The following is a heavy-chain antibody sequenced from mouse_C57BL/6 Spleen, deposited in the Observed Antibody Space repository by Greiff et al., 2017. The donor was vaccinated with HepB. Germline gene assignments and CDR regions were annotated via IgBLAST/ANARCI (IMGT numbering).Heavy chain of an antibody. J-gene: IGHJ4*01. CDR1: GYTFTSYW. Sequence: VQLQQPGAELVKPGASVKLSCKASGYTFTSYWMHWVKQRPGQGLEWIGMIHPNSGSTNYNEKFKSKATLTVDKSSSTAYMQLSSLTSEDSAVYYGARALQLVYYAMDYWGQGTSVTVSS. CDR3: ARALQLVYYAMDY. V-gene: IGHV1-64*01. CDR2: IHPNSGST. D-gene: IGHD4-1*02.